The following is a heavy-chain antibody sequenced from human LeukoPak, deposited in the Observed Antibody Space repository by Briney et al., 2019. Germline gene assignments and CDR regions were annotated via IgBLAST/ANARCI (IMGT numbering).Heavy chain of an antibody. CDR3: ARDSSYNAFDY. J-gene: IGHJ4*02. V-gene: IGHV3-7*05. Sequence: GGSLRLSCAASRFNFRNSWMTWVRQAPGKGLEWVANIKEDGSAKNYVDSVKGRFTISRDNAKNSLYLQTNSLRAEDTSVYYCARDSSYNAFDYWGQGTLVTVSS. CDR2: IKEDGSAK. CDR1: RFNFRNSW. D-gene: IGHD5-24*01.